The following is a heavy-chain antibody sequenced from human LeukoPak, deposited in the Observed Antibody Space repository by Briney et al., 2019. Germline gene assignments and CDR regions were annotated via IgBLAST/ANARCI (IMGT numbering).Heavy chain of an antibody. Sequence: GASVKVSCKASGYTFNNYDINWVRQASGQGLEWMGYMKPNSGNTGYAQKFQGRVTMTRDTSISTAYMELSSLTSEDTAVYYCARQLLSWRGDYYYQYYMDVWGKGTTVTVSS. CDR3: ARQLLSWRGDYYYQYYMDV. D-gene: IGHD2-2*01. V-gene: IGHV1-8*01. CDR2: MKPNSGNT. CDR1: GYTFNNYD. J-gene: IGHJ6*03.